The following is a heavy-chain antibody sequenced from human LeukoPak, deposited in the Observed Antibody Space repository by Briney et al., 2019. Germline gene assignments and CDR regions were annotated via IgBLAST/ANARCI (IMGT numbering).Heavy chain of an antibody. CDR2: ISVSGNT. J-gene: IGHJ3*02. CDR3: ARGSDYDSSGSYFDI. CDR1: GFTLSSYA. Sequence: GGSLRLSCAASGFTLSSYAMSWVRQGPGKGLEWVSAISVSGNTYHADSVKGRFTISRDNSKNTLYLQMNSLRAEDTAVYYCARGSDYDSSGSYFDIWGQGTMVTVSS. D-gene: IGHD3-22*01. V-gene: IGHV3-23*01.